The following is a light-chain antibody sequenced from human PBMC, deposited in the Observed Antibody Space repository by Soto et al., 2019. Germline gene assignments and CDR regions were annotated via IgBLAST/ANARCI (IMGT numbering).Light chain of an antibody. CDR2: HAS. J-gene: IGKJ1*01. Sequence: DVQVTQSPSTLSASIGDRATITCRAGQTVTGWLAWYQQKPGKAPKFLISHASTFKSGVPSRFNGSGSGTEFTLIINSLQPDDVATYYCQHYNSYSWTFGPGTKVEIQ. V-gene: IGKV1-5*01. CDR1: QTVTGW. CDR3: QHYNSYSWT.